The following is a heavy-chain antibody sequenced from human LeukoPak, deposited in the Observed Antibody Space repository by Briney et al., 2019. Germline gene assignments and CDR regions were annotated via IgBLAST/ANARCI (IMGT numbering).Heavy chain of an antibody. V-gene: IGHV3-74*01. CDR1: GFTFSRYW. CDR3: ASDFGGHDDF. J-gene: IGHJ4*02. Sequence: GGSLRLSCAAAGFTFSRYWMHWVRQAPGKGLVWVSRMNTDGSRTDYADSVKGRFTISRDNAKNTLYLQMNSLGVEDTAVYSCASDFGGHDDFWRQGILVTVSS. CDR2: MNTDGSRT. D-gene: IGHD4-23*01.